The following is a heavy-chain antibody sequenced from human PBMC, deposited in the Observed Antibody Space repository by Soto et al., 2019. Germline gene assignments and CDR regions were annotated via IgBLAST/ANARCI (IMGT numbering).Heavy chain of an antibody. J-gene: IGHJ3*02. Sequence: SETLSLTCTVSGDSISSYYWSWIRQPPGKGLEWIGYIYYSGSTNYNPSLKSRVTISVDTSKNQFSLKLSSVTAADTAVYYCARLFGFTMVRGAKDAFDIWGQGTMVTVSS. CDR3: ARLFGFTMVRGAKDAFDI. V-gene: IGHV4-59*08. D-gene: IGHD3-10*01. CDR2: IYYSGST. CDR1: GDSISSYY.